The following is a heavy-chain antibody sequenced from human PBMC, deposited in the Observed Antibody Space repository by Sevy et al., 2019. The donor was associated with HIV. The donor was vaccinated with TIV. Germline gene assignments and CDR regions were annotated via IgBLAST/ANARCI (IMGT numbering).Heavy chain of an antibody. CDR2: IYHSGTT. CDR1: GGSITNSSYY. Sequence: SETLSLTCTVSGGSITNSSYYWAWIRQPPGEGLEWIGSIYHSGTTYSDPPLKSRVTISVDTSRNQFSLKLTSVTAADTALYYCASPNTTGWYFNYWGQGILVTVSS. CDR3: ASPNTTGWYFNY. J-gene: IGHJ4*02. V-gene: IGHV4-39*01. D-gene: IGHD6-19*01.